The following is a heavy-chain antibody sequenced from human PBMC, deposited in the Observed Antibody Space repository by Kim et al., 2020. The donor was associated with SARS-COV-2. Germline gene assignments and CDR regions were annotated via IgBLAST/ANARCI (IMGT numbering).Heavy chain of an antibody. D-gene: IGHD3-10*01. Sequence: GGSLRLSCAASGFTFSSYSMNWVRQAPGKGLEWVSYIRSSSSTIYYADSVKGRFTISRDNAKNSLYLQMNSLRDEDTAVYYCASQLGDRFNYYYYGMDVWGQGTTVTV. J-gene: IGHJ6*02. CDR2: IRSSSSTI. CDR1: GFTFSSYS. CDR3: ASQLGDRFNYYYYGMDV. V-gene: IGHV3-48*02.